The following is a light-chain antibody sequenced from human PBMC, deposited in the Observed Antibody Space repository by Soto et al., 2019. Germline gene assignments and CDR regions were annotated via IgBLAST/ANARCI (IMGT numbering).Light chain of an antibody. V-gene: IGKV3-20*01. CDR1: QTVIHNF. J-gene: IGKJ2*01. Sequence: IVLTQSPGTLSVSPGERVTLSCRASQTVIHNFLAWYQQKPRQAPRLLIYGASTRTSGVPDRFSGRGSGTDFTLTISSLQPEDSAVYFCQRYDYPISTFGQGTKLEI. CDR2: GAS. CDR3: QRYDYPIST.